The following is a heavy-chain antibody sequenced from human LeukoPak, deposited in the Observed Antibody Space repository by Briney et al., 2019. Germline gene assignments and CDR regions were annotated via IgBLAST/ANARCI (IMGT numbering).Heavy chain of an antibody. CDR2: ISAYNGNT. D-gene: IGHD3-10*01. J-gene: IGHJ4*02. CDR3: ARVQLLLLWFGELLSNPAPDYCFDY. CDR1: GYTFTSYG. V-gene: IGHV1-18*01. Sequence: ASVKVSCKASGYTFTSYGISWVRQAPGQGLEWMGWISAYNGNTNYAQKLQGRVTMTTDTSTSTAYMELRSLRSDDTAVYYCARVQLLLLWFGELLSNPAPDYCFDYWGQGTLVTVSS.